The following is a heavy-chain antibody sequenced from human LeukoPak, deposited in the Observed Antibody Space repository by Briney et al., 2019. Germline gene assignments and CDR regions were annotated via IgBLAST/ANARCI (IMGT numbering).Heavy chain of an antibody. CDR3: AKFRSPQIRFLEWLFSD. V-gene: IGHV3-23*01. D-gene: IGHD3-3*01. J-gene: IGHJ4*02. CDR2: ISPGGGTT. Sequence: GGSLRLSCAVSGFASGSEAMSWVHQSPARELEWVASISPGGGTTYYADYVKGRFTISRDNSKNTLYLQMNSLRVEGTAVFYCAKFRSPQIRFLEWLFSDWGQGTLVTVSS. CDR1: GFASGSEA.